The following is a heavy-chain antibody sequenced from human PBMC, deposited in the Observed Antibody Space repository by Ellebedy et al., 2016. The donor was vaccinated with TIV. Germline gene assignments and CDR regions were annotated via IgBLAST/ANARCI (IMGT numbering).Heavy chain of an antibody. CDR1: GHSVSSSTAT. V-gene: IGHV6-1*01. J-gene: IGHJ4*02. D-gene: IGHD5-18*01. CDR2: TFYRSKWHN. CDR3: ARGGYSGNLDY. Sequence: SQTLSLTCGISGHSVSSSTATWNWIRQSPSRGLEWLARTFYRSKWHNDYADSVKSRITINADTSKSQVSLQLKSVTPEDTAVYYGARGGYSGNLDYWGQGTLVTVSS.